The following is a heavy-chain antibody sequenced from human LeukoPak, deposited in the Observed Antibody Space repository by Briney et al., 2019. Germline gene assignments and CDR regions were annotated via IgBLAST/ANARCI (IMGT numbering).Heavy chain of an antibody. D-gene: IGHD3-3*01. CDR3: TRTYYDFWSGYWQTAFDY. V-gene: IGHV3-49*03. CDR2: IRSKAYGGTT. CDR1: GFTFGDYA. Sequence: PGGSPRLSCTASGFTFGDYAMSWFRQAPGKGLEWVGFIRSKAYGGTTEYAASVKGRFTISRDDSKSIAYLQMNSLKTEDTAVYYCTRTYYDFWSGYWQTAFDYWGQGTLVTVSS. J-gene: IGHJ4*02.